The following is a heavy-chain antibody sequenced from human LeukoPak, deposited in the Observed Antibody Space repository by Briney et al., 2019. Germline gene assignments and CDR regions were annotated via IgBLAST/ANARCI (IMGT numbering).Heavy chain of an antibody. V-gene: IGHV3-23*01. Sequence: PGGSLRLSCAASGFTFISYAMSWVRQAPGKGLEWVSSLSGNAGRPYYADSVKGRFTISRDNSKNTLYLQMNSLRAEDTAVYYCAKDPIVGATFWGQGTLVTVSS. CDR1: GFTFISYA. CDR3: AKDPIVGATF. CDR2: LSGNAGRP. J-gene: IGHJ4*02. D-gene: IGHD1-26*01.